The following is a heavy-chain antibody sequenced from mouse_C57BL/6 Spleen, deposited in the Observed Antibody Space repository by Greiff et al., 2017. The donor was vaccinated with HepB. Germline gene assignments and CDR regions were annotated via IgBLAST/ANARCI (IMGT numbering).Heavy chain of an antibody. D-gene: IGHD1-1*01. V-gene: IGHV1-72*01. CDR1: GYTFTSYW. J-gene: IGHJ2*01. Sequence: QVQLQQPGAELVKPGASVKLSCKASGYTFTSYWMHWVKQRPGRGLEWIGRIDPNSGGTKYNEKFKSKATLTVDKPSSTAYMQLSSLTSEDSAVYYCARERDEYNGRSPYIDYWGQGTTLTVSS. CDR2: IDPNSGGT. CDR3: ARERDEYNGRSPYIDY.